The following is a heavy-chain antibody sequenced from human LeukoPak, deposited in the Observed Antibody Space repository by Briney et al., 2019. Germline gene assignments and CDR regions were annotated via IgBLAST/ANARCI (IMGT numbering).Heavy chain of an antibody. CDR1: GGTFSSYT. D-gene: IGHD3-22*01. V-gene: IGHV1-69*04. Sequence: GSSVKVSCKASGGTFSSYTISWVRQAPGQGLEWMGRIIPILGIANYAQKFQGRVTITADKSTSTAYMELSSLRSEDTAVYCCARDRVDYYDSSGYYDWAEYFQYWGQGTLVTVSS. CDR3: ARDRVDYYDSSGYYDWAEYFQY. CDR2: IIPILGIA. J-gene: IGHJ1*01.